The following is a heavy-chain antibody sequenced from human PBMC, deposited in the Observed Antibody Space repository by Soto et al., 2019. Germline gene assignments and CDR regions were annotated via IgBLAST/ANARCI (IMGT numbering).Heavy chain of an antibody. CDR2: INHSGST. J-gene: IGHJ4*02. V-gene: IGHV4-34*01. Sequence: ETLYLTCSVYGGSFSGYYWSWIRQPPWKWLEWIGDINHSGSTYDNPSLKSRVTISVDTSRNQFSLRLSSVTAADTAVYYCARQVGYCDGSTCLSSLSFDYWGLGTLATVS. D-gene: IGHD1-7*01. CDR3: ARQVGYCDGSTCLSSLSFDY. CDR1: GGSFSGYY.